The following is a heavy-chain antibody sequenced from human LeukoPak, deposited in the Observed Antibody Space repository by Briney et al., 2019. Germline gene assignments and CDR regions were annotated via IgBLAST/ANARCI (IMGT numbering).Heavy chain of an antibody. D-gene: IGHD2-2*01. CDR3: ARGGARQYCSSTSCYPFDP. J-gene: IGHJ5*02. V-gene: IGHV4-59*01. Sequence: PSVTLSLTCTVSGGSISSYYWSWIRQPPGKGLEWIGYIYYSGSTNYNPSLKSRVTISVDTSKNQFSLKLSSVTAADTAVYYCARGGARQYCSSTSCYPFDPWGQGTLVTVSS. CDR1: GGSISSYY. CDR2: IYYSGST.